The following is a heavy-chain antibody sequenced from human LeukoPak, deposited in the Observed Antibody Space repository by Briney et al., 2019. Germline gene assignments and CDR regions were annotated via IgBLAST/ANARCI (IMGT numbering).Heavy chain of an antibody. CDR3: ARVLIGRITIFGVVIRQGAFDI. D-gene: IGHD3-3*01. J-gene: IGHJ3*02. CDR1: GNSVSSDDHF. Sequence: SETLSLTCAVSGNSVSSDDHFWSWIRQPPGKGLEWIGYIYYSGSTNYNPSLKSRVTISVDTSKNQFSLKLSSVTAADTAVYYCARVLIGRITIFGVVIRQGAFDIWGQGTMVTVSS. CDR2: IYYSGST. V-gene: IGHV4-61*08.